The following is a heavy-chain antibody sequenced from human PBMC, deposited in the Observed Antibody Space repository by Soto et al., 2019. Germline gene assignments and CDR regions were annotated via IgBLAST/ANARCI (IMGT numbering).Heavy chain of an antibody. CDR3: ARLHGYCISSSCHGHYAMDV. V-gene: IGHV4-30-4*01. D-gene: IGHD2-2*01. CDR1: GGSISSGDYY. J-gene: IGHJ6*02. CDR2: IYYSGST. Sequence: PSETLSLTCTVSGGSISSGDYYWSWIRQPPGKGLEWIGYIYYSGSTYYNPSLKSRVTISVDTSKNQFSLKVTSVTAADTAVYYCARLHGYCISSSCHGHYAMDVWGQGTTVTVSS.